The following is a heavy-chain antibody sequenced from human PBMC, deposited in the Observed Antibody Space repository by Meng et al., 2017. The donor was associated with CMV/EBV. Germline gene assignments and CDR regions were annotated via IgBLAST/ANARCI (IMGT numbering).Heavy chain of an antibody. Sequence: GESLKISCKGSGYSFTSYWIGWVRQRPGKGLEWMGIIYPGDSDTRYSPSFQGQVTISADKSISTAYLPWSSLKASDTAMYYCARAHCSSTSCYGGFDPWGQGTLVTVSS. V-gene: IGHV5-51*01. CDR2: IYPGDSDT. CDR1: GYSFTSYW. CDR3: ARAHCSSTSCYGGFDP. J-gene: IGHJ5*02. D-gene: IGHD2-2*01.